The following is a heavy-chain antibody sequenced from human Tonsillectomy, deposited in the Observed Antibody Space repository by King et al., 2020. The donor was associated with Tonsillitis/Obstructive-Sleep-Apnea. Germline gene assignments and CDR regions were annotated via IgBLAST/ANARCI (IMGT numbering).Heavy chain of an antibody. CDR3: ARDAAYTGYVDYYFDY. D-gene: IGHD5-12*01. V-gene: IGHV3-33*01. CDR1: GFSFRSYG. CDR2: IWYDGSNK. J-gene: IGHJ4*02. Sequence: QLVQSGGGVVQPGRSLRLSCAAPGFSFRSYGMHWVRQAPGKGLEWGAVIWYDGSNKYYADTVKGRFTISRDNSKNTLYLQMNSLGAEDTAVYYCARDAAYTGYVDYYFDYWGQGTLVTVSS.